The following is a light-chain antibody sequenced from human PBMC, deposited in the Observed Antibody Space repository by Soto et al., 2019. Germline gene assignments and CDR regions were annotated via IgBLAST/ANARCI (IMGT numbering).Light chain of an antibody. CDR3: SSYPSTNAVVL. CDR1: SSDVDDYNY. CDR2: DVS. Sequence: QSALTQPASVSGSPGQSITISCTGTSSDVDDYNYVSWYQQHPGKAPKLILSDVSSRPSGISNRFSGSKSGNTASLTISGLQAEDEADYYCSSYPSTNAVVLFGGGTKVTVL. J-gene: IGLJ2*01. V-gene: IGLV2-14*03.